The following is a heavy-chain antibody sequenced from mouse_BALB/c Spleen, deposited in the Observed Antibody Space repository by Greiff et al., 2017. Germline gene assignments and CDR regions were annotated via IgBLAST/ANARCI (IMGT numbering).Heavy chain of an antibody. V-gene: IGHV1-7*01. CDR1: GYTFTSYW. Sequence: QVQLKESGAELAKPGASVKMSCKASGYTFTSYWMHWVKQRPGQGLEWIGYINPSTGYTEYNQKFKDKATLTADKSSSTAYMQLSSLTSEDSAVYYCARLYGNYYAMDYWGQGTSVTVSS. J-gene: IGHJ4*01. D-gene: IGHD2-10*02. CDR2: INPSTGYT. CDR3: ARLYGNYYAMDY.